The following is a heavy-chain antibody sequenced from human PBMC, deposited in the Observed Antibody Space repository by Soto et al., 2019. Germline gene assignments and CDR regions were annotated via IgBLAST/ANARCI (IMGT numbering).Heavy chain of an antibody. V-gene: IGHV4-59*01. D-gene: IGHD3-16*01. J-gene: IGHJ4*02. CDR3: AGGGGSSPPRY. Sequence: PSETLSLTCTISGGSISVYYWSWVRQPPGHELEWIGYIYASGSPHYNPSLRSRVTISADTSKNQISLKLTSPPAADTAVYYCAGGGGSSPPRYWGRGTLVTVSS. CDR1: GGSISVYY. CDR2: IYASGSP.